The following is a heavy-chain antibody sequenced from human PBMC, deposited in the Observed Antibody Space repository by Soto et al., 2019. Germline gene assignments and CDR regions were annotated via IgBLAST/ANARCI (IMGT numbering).Heavy chain of an antibody. CDR2: IYYSGST. J-gene: IGHJ3*02. CDR1: GGSINDYY. D-gene: IGHD3-10*01. V-gene: IGHV4-59*08. Sequence: SETLSLTCIVSGGSINDYYWSWIRQPPGKGLEWIGYIYYSGSTNYNPSLKSRVTISLDASKNQFSLKLSSVTAADTAVYHCGRRVVRGARSEFDIGGPGTMVTVSS. CDR3: GRRVVRGARSEFDI.